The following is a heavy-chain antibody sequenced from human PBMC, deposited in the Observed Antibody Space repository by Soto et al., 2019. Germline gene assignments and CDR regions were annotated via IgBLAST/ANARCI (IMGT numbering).Heavy chain of an antibody. V-gene: IGHV4-34*01. CDR1: GGSFSGYY. CDR3: ARGRSRITMIVVARNWFDP. Sequence: QVQLQQWGAGLLKPSETLSLTCAVYGGSFSGYYWSWIRQPPGKGLAWIGEINHSGSTNYNPSLKSRVTISVDTSKNQFSLKLSSVTAADTAVYYCARGRSRITMIVVARNWFDPWGQGTLVTVSS. J-gene: IGHJ5*02. D-gene: IGHD3-22*01. CDR2: INHSGST.